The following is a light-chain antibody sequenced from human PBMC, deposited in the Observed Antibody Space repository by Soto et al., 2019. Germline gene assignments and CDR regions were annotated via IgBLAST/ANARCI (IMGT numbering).Light chain of an antibody. CDR1: QNIYNY. V-gene: IGKV1-39*01. CDR3: QQTHSTPVA. Sequence: DRKLAQSPSPLSPSGGHSITDTCRTSQNIYNYLNWYQQKPGKAPKLLIYAASSVQSGVPLRFSGSGSGTDFTLTISSLQPEDFATYYCQQTHSTPVAFGQGTDWRL. CDR2: AAS. J-gene: IGKJ5*01.